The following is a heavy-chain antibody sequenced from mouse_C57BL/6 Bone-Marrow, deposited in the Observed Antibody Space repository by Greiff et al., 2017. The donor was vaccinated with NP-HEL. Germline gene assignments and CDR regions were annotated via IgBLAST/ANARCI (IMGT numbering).Heavy chain of an antibody. D-gene: IGHD2-1*01. CDR3: TGGVYPRRGCAY. CDR1: GYTFTDYE. Sequence: QVQLQQSGAELVRPGASVTLSCKASGYTFTDYEMHWVKQTPAHGLEWIGAIDPETGGTAYNQKFKGKAILTADKSSSTAYMERRSLTSEDSAVYYCTGGVYPRRGCAYWGQGTLVTVSA. V-gene: IGHV1-15*01. CDR2: IDPETGGT. J-gene: IGHJ3*01.